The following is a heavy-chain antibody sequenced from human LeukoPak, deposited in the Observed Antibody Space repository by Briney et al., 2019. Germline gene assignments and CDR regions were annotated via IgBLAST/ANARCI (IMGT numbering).Heavy chain of an antibody. J-gene: IGHJ4*02. D-gene: IGHD3-3*01. CDR3: ATAFWSGYTDLDY. V-gene: IGHV1-24*01. Sequence: PVASVKVSCKVSGYTLTELSMHWVRQAPGKGLEWMGGFDPEDGETIYAQKFQGRVTMTEDTSTDTAYMELSSLRSEDTAVYYCATAFWSGYTDLDYWGQGTLVTVSS. CDR2: FDPEDGET. CDR1: GYTLTELS.